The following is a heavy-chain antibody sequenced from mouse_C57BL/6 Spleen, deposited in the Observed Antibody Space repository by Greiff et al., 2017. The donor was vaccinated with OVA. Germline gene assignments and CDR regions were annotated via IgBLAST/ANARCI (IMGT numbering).Heavy chain of an antibody. J-gene: IGHJ4*01. D-gene: IGHD1-1*01. V-gene: IGHV1-39*01. CDR1: GYSFTDYN. CDR3: ARSRYYYGSSYEGYAMDY. Sequence: EVQGVESGPELVKPGASVKISCKASGYSFTDYNMNWVKQSNGKSLEWIGVINPNYGTTSYNQKFKGKATLTVDQSSSTAYMQLNSLTSEDSAVYYCARSRYYYGSSYEGYAMDYWGQGTSVTVSS. CDR2: INPNYGTT.